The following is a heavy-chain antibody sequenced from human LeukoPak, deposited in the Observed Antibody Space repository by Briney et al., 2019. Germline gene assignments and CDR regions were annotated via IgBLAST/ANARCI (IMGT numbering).Heavy chain of an antibody. D-gene: IGHD1-20*01. Sequence: SETLSPTCTVSGGSISSGGYYWSWIRQPPGKGLEWIGYIYHSGSTYYNPSLKSRVTISVDRSKNQFSLKLSSVTAADTAVYYCARERGDNWNVGPWGQGTLVTVSS. CDR2: IYHSGST. J-gene: IGHJ5*02. CDR1: GGSISSGGYY. CDR3: ARERGDNWNVGP. V-gene: IGHV4-30-2*01.